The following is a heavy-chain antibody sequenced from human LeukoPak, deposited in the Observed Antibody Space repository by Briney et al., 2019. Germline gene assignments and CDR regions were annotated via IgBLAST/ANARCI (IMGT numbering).Heavy chain of an antibody. V-gene: IGHV4-4*07. CDR1: GDSISRYY. Sequence: SETLSLTCTVSGDSISRYYWSWIRQPAGKGLEWIGRIYNGGIITYNPSLKSRVTMSIDTSNNQFSLRLRFVTAADTAVYYCASDSGTTGEVKFDPWGQGTLVTVSS. J-gene: IGHJ5*02. D-gene: IGHD3-10*01. CDR2: IYNGGII. CDR3: ASDSGTTGEVKFDP.